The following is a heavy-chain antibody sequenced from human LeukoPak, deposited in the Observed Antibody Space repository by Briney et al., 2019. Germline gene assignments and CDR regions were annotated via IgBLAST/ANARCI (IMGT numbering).Heavy chain of an antibody. CDR3: AKVAEWFGELLSTLDY. J-gene: IGHJ4*02. Sequence: GRSLRLSCAASGFTFSSYGMHWVRQAPGKGLEWVAVISYDGSNKYYADSVKGRFTISRDNSKNTLYLQMNSLRAEDTAVYYCAKVAEWFGELLSTLDYWGQGTLVTVSS. V-gene: IGHV3-30*18. CDR1: GFTFSSYG. CDR2: ISYDGSNK. D-gene: IGHD3-10*01.